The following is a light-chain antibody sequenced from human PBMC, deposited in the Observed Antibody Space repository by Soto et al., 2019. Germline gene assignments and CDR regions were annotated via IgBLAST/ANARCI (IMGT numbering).Light chain of an antibody. CDR2: GVT. V-gene: IGLV2-23*02. CDR3: YSYAGRNIWV. J-gene: IGLJ3*02. CDR1: SSDVGIYNL. Sequence: QSALTQPASVSGSPGQSITISCTGTSSDVGIYNLVSWYQQHPGKAPKLMIFGVTERPSGVPDRFSGSKSGNTASLTVSGLQADDEAVYYCYSYAGRNIWVFGGGTKLTVL.